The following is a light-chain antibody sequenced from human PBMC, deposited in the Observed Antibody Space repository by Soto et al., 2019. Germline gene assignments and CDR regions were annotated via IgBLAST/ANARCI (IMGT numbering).Light chain of an antibody. J-gene: IGLJ1*01. V-gene: IGLV2-14*01. CDR3: SSYTSSSTYV. CDR2: EVS. CDR1: SSDVGGYNY. Sequence: QSAITHPASLSGSPGQSITISCTGTSSDVGGYNYVSWYQQHPGKAPKLMIYEVSNRPSGVSNRFSGSKSGNTASLTISGLQAEDEADYYCSSYTSSSTYVFGTGTKVTVL.